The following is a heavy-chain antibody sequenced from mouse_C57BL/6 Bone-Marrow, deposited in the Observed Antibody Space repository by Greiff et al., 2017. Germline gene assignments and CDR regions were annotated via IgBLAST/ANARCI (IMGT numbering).Heavy chain of an antibody. D-gene: IGHD2-1*01. V-gene: IGHV5-12*01. CDR1: GFTFSDYY. CDR2: LSNGGGST. J-gene: IGHJ1*03. CDR3: ARLIYGNYVWYCDV. Sequence: EVHLVESGGGLVQPGGSLKLSCAASGFTFSDYYMYWVRQTPEKRLEWVAYLSNGGGSTYYPDTVKGRFYIASDNAKNTLDLPMGLLKSEDTAMYYCARLIYGNYVWYCDVWGTGPTVTLSS.